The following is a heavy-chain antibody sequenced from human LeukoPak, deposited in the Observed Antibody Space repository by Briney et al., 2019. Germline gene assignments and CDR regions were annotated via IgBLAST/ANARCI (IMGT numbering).Heavy chain of an antibody. Sequence: PGGSLRLSCAASGFTFSSYSMNWVRQAPGKGLEWVSSISSSSSYIYYADSVKGRFTISRDNAKNSLYLQMNSLRAEDTAVYYCAREANGYYDEDYYYYYYMDVWGKGTTVTISS. CDR2: ISSSSSYI. J-gene: IGHJ6*03. D-gene: IGHD3-22*01. CDR1: GFTFSSYS. V-gene: IGHV3-21*01. CDR3: AREANGYYDEDYYYYYYMDV.